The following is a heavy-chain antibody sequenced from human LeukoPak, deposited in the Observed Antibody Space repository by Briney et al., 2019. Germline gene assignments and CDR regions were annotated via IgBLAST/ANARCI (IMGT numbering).Heavy chain of an antibody. V-gene: IGHV3-23*01. CDR2: ISGSGDNT. D-gene: IGHD6-13*01. Sequence: GGSLRLSCAASGFTFSSYAMSWVRQVPGKGLEWVSVISGSGDNTYYADSVKGRFTISRDNSKNTLFLQMNSLTVEDTAMYYCAKDLSWGATDYWGQGTLVTVSS. CDR3: AKDLSWGATDY. J-gene: IGHJ4*02. CDR1: GFTFSSYA.